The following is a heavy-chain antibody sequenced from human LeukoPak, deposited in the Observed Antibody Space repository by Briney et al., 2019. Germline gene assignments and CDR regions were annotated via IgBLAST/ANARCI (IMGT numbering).Heavy chain of an antibody. V-gene: IGHV5-51*01. Sequence: GESLKISCKASGYSFTRYWIGWVRQMPGKGLEWMGIIYPGDSGTRYSPSFQGQVTISADRSISTAYLQWSSLKASDTAMYFCARRYDSSGYYYDYWGQGTLVTVSS. CDR3: ARRYDSSGYYYDY. J-gene: IGHJ4*02. CDR1: GYSFTRYW. CDR2: IYPGDSGT. D-gene: IGHD3-22*01.